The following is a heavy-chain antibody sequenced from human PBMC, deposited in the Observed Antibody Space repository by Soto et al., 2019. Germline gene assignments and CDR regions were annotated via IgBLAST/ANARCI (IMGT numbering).Heavy chain of an antibody. D-gene: IGHD6-13*01. Sequence: GASVKVSCKASGYTFTSYGMSWVRQAPGQGLEWMGWISAYNGNTNYAQKLQGRVTMTTDTSTSTAYMELRSLRSDDTAVYYCARPPLGAAAGTWWYFDLWGRGTLVTSPQ. CDR1: GYTFTSYG. CDR3: ARPPLGAAAGTWWYFDL. V-gene: IGHV1-18*01. CDR2: ISAYNGNT. J-gene: IGHJ2*01.